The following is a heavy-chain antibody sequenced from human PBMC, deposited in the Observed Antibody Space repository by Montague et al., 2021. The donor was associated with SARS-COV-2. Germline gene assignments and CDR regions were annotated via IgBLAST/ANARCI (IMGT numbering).Heavy chain of an antibody. J-gene: IGHJ4*02. V-gene: IGHV4-61*06. Sequence: KYHPSLKSRVTISIDTSKNQFSLKLTSVTAADTAVYFCSRGITTAGKWGQGTLGNVSS. CDR3: SRGITTAGK. D-gene: IGHD1-1*01.